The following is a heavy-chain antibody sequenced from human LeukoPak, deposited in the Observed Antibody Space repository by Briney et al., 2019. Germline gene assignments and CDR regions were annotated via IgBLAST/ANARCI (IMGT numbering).Heavy chain of an antibody. V-gene: IGHV3-21*01. J-gene: IGHJ4*02. D-gene: IGHD2-8*01. CDR2: ISSSSSYI. CDR3: ARDGVLMMYALAY. CDR1: GFTFSSYS. Sequence: GGSLRLSCAASGFTFSSYSMNWVRQAPGKGLEWVSSISSSSSYIYYADSVKGRFTISRDNAKKSLYLQMNSLRAEDTAVYYCARDGVLMMYALAYWGQGTLVTVSS.